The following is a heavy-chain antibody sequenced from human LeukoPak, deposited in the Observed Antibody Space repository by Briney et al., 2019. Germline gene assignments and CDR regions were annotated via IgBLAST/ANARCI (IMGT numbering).Heavy chain of an antibody. CDR1: GFTFSGYP. J-gene: IGHJ4*02. CDR2: ISYDGSNK. V-gene: IGHV3-30-3*01. Sequence: PGKSLRLSCAASGFTFSGYPIHWVRQAPGKGLEWVAVISYDGSNKYYADSVKGRFTISRDNSKNTLYLQMNSLRAEDTAVYYCARGNIVVVPAAIILDYWGQGTLVTVSS. D-gene: IGHD2-2*01. CDR3: ARGNIVVVPAAIILDY.